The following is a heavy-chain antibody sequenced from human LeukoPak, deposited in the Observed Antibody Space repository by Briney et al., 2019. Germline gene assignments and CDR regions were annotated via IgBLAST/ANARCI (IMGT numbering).Heavy chain of an antibody. Sequence: PGRSLRLSCAASGFTFSSYWMHWVRQAPGKGLVWVSRIYTDGSSTTYADSVKGRFTISRDNAKNTLYLQMNSLRAEDTAVYYCARVLSGSYRNPDYWGQGTLVTVSS. J-gene: IGHJ4*02. CDR1: GFTFSSYW. CDR3: ARVLSGSYRNPDY. D-gene: IGHD1-26*01. CDR2: IYTDGSST. V-gene: IGHV3-74*01.